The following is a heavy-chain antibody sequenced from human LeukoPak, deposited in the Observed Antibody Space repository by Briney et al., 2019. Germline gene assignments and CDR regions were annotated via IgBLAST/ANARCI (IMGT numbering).Heavy chain of an antibody. CDR3: ARGRSFNYNDNSAHYPY. CDR1: GVTFRSYD. CDR2: ICTICDT. V-gene: IGHV3-13*01. D-gene: IGHD3-22*01. Sequence: GCSLRLSCAASGVTFRSYDFLGVRQAPRYGLEWVSGICTICDTYYLGSVKGRFTISRENAKNSLYLQKNSLRDGDTAVYYCARGRSFNYNDNSAHYPYWGQGTVVTVSS. J-gene: IGHJ4*02.